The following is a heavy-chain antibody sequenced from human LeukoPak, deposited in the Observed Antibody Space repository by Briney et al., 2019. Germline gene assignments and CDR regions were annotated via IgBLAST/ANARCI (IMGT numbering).Heavy chain of an antibody. J-gene: IGHJ4*02. CDR2: INSDGSST. Sequence: PGRSLRLSCAASGFTFSSYEMHWVRQAPGKGLVWVSRINSDGSSTSYADPVKGRFTISRDNAKNTLYLQMNSLRAEDTAVYFCARAGYNFGLDYWGQGTLVTVSS. D-gene: IGHD5-18*01. CDR1: GFTFSSYE. V-gene: IGHV3-74*01. CDR3: ARAGYNFGLDY.